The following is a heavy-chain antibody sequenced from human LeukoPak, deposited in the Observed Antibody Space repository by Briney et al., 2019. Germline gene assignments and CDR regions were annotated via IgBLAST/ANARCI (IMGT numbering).Heavy chain of an antibody. CDR3: ATNTSSWSFDY. V-gene: IGHV3-23*01. D-gene: IGHD6-13*01. CDR1: GFTFSIYA. CDR2: ISGSGAGT. Sequence: GGSLRLSCAASGFTFSIYAMSWVRQAPGKGLEGFSAISGSGAGTYYADSVKGRFTISRDNSKNTLYLQMHSLRAEDTAVYYCATNTSSWSFDYWGQGTLVTVSS. J-gene: IGHJ4*02.